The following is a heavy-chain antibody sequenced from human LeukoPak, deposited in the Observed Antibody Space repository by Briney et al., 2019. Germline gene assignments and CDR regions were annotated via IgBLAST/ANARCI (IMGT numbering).Heavy chain of an antibody. CDR2: ILYDGSNK. CDR1: GFTFSSYG. V-gene: IGHV3-30*18. Sequence: GGSLRLSCAASGFTFSSYGMHWVRQAPGKGLEWVAVILYDGSNKYYADSAKGRFTISRDNSKNTLYLQMNSLRAEDTAVYYCAKGIRTRPMIVAHWGQGTLVTVSS. J-gene: IGHJ4*02. D-gene: IGHD3-22*01. CDR3: AKGIRTRPMIVAH.